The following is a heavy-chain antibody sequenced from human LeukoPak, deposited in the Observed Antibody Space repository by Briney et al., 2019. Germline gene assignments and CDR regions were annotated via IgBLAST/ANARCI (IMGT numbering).Heavy chain of an antibody. V-gene: IGHV4-59*08. J-gene: IGHJ4*02. D-gene: IGHD6-19*01. CDR2: IYYNGAT. CDR3: ARRTVTNGWFRIDY. Sequence: SQTLSLTCTVSGGSISTYYWSWIRQPPGKGLEWIGYIYYNGATDYNPSLKSRVTISVDTSKNEFSLKLSSVTAADTALYYCARRTVTNGWFRIDYWGQGSLVIVSS. CDR1: GGSISTYY.